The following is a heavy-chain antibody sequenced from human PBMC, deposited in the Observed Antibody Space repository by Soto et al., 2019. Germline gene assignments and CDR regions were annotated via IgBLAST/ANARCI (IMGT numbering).Heavy chain of an antibody. CDR1: GGTFSSYA. J-gene: IGHJ3*02. D-gene: IGHD5-18*01. CDR2: IIPIFGTA. V-gene: IGHV1-69*01. Sequence: VQLVQSGAEVKKPGSSVKVSCKASGGTFSSYAISWVRQAPGQGLEWMGGIIPIFGTANYAQKFQGRVTITADESTSTAYMELSSLRSEDTAVYYCARATNPKYSYGLLWAFDIWGQGTMVTVSS. CDR3: ARATNPKYSYGLLWAFDI.